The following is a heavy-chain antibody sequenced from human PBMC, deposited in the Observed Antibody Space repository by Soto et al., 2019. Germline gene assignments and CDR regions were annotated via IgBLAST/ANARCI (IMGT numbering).Heavy chain of an antibody. CDR3: ARSLLNVILPLGY. V-gene: IGHV1-2*02. J-gene: IGHJ4*02. D-gene: IGHD3-3*02. Sequence: SVKVSCKESGYTFSGYYMHWVRQAPGQGLEWMGWINTLSGDTSFPQKFQGRLAMTRDTSIDTAFMEVSRLTSDDTAIYYCARSLLNVILPLGYWGQGTLVTVSS. CDR2: INTLSGDT. CDR1: GYTFSGYY.